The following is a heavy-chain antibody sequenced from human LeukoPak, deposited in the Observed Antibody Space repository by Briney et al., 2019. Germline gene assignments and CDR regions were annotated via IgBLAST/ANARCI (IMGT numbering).Heavy chain of an antibody. V-gene: IGHV3-73*01. CDR2: IRSKANSYAT. CDR1: GFTFSGSA. J-gene: IGHJ4*02. CDR3: TRHRAYYDSRGSDY. Sequence: GGSLRLSCAASGFTFSGSAMHWVRQASGKGLEWVGRIRSKANSYATAYAASVKGRFTISRDDSKNTAYLQMNSLKTEDTAVYYCTRHRAYYDSRGSDYWGQGTLVTVSS. D-gene: IGHD3-22*01.